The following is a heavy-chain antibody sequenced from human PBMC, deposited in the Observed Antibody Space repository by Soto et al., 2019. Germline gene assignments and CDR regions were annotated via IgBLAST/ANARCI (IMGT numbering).Heavy chain of an antibody. CDR3: ARGALIGNDFDY. J-gene: IGHJ4*02. CDR2: IYYSGST. V-gene: IGHV4-59*01. Sequence: SETLSLTCTVSGGSISSYYWSWIRQPPGKGLEWIGYIYYSGSTNYNPSLKSRVTISVDTSKNQFSLKLSSVTAADTAVYYCARGALIGNDFDYWGQGTLVTVSS. D-gene: IGHD3-22*01. CDR1: GGSISSYY.